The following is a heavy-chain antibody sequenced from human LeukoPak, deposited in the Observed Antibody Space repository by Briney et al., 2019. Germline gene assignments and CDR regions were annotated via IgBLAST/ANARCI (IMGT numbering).Heavy chain of an antibody. Sequence: GGSLRLSCAASGFTFSSFGMNWVRQAPGKGLEWVSYISSSSGTMYYTASVKGRFTISRDNAKSSLYLQMNSLRDEDTAVYYCASGGYDYGRDWGQGTLVTVSS. CDR1: GFTFSSFG. D-gene: IGHD5-18*01. CDR3: ASGGYDYGRD. V-gene: IGHV3-48*02. CDR2: ISSSSGTM. J-gene: IGHJ4*02.